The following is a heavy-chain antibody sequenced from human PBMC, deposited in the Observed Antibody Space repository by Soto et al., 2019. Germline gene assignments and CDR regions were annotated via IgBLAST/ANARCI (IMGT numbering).Heavy chain of an antibody. Sequence: GGSLRLSCAASGFTFISYAMHWVRQAPGKGLEWVAVISYDGSNKYYADSVKGRFTISRDNSKNTLYLQMNSLRAEDTAVYYCARDLLTGTTNWFDPWGQGTLVTVSS. CDR3: ARDLLTGTTNWFDP. D-gene: IGHD1-7*01. J-gene: IGHJ5*02. V-gene: IGHV3-30-3*01. CDR1: GFTFISYA. CDR2: ISYDGSNK.